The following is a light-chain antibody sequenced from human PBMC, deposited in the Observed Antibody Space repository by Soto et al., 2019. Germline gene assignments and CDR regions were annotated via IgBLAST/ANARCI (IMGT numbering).Light chain of an antibody. CDR3: QQYAISPLP. Sequence: EIVLTQSPGSVSLSPGERATLSCRASETVKKNSLAWYQQKPGQAPRLLIYGSSRRATGIPDSFSGSGSETHFILTISRLEPDNSAVYYCQQYAISPLPFGRGTKLEI. CDR1: ETVKKNS. J-gene: IGKJ4*01. V-gene: IGKV3-20*01. CDR2: GSS.